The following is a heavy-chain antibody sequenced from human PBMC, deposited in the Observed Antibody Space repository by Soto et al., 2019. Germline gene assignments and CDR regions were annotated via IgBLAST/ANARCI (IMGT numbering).Heavy chain of an antibody. J-gene: IGHJ5*02. CDR2: IYYSGST. CDR1: GGSISSYY. Sequence: SETLSLTCTVSGGSISSYYWSWIRQPPGKGLEWIGYIYYSGSTNYNPSLKSRVTISVDTSKNQFSLKLSSVTAADTAVYYCARRAAAGTGWFDPWGQGTLVTVSS. D-gene: IGHD6-13*01. CDR3: ARRAAAGTGWFDP. V-gene: IGHV4-59*01.